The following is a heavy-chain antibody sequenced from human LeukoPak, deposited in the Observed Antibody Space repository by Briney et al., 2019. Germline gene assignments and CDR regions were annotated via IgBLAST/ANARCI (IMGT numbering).Heavy chain of an antibody. V-gene: IGHV4-39*07. CDR2: IWYTGRT. Sequence: PSETLSLTCSVSDDSMSSSSYYWGWIRQPPGKGLEWLGSIWYTGRTDYSPSLRSRVTMSIDTSKNQFSLKLSSVTAADTAVYYCARGGKRGYSYGYGSWFDPWGQGTLVTVSS. J-gene: IGHJ5*02. CDR1: DDSMSSSSYY. D-gene: IGHD5-18*01. CDR3: ARGGKRGYSYGYGSWFDP.